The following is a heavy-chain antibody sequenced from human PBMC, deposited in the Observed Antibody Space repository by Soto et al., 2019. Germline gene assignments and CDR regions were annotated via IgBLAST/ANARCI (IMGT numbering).Heavy chain of an antibody. D-gene: IGHD3-3*02. V-gene: IGHV1-69*06. CDR3: VWGHFYPKPRAIEWAPKRRYYFDY. Sequence: SVKVSCKASGGTFSSYAISWVRQAPGQGLEWMGGIIPIFGTANYAQKFQGRVTITADKSTSTAYMELSSLRSEDTAVYYCVWGHFYPKPRAIEWAPKRRYYFDYWGQGTLVTVS. J-gene: IGHJ4*02. CDR1: GGTFSSYA. CDR2: IIPIFGTA.